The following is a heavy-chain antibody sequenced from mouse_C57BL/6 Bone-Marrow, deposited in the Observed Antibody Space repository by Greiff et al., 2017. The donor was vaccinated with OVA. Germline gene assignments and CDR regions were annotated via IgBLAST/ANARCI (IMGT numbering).Heavy chain of an antibody. V-gene: IGHV14-2*01. CDR2: IDPEAGET. D-gene: IGHD1-1*01. J-gene: IGHJ2*01. Sequence: VQLQQSGAELVKPGASVKLSCTASGFNIQDYYMHWVKQRTEQGLEWIGRIDPEAGETKYAPKFQGKATITADTSSNTAYLQRSSLTSEDTAVYYWAMDTAVEATYDDWGQGTTLTVSS. CDR1: GFNIQDYY. CDR3: AMDTAVEATYDD.